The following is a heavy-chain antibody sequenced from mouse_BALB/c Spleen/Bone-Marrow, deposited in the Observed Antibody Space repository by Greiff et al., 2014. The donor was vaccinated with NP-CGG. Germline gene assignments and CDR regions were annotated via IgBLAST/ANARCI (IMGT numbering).Heavy chain of an antibody. D-gene: IGHD2-14*01. Sequence: LVESGPELVKPGASVKMSCKASGYTFTSYVMHWVKQKPGQGLEWIGYINPYNDGTKYNEKFKGKATLTSDKPSSTAYMELSSLTSEDSAVYYCARRGYRYDGFAYWGQGTLVTVSA. V-gene: IGHV1-14*01. CDR1: GYTFTSYV. J-gene: IGHJ3*01. CDR3: ARRGYRYDGFAY. CDR2: INPYNDGT.